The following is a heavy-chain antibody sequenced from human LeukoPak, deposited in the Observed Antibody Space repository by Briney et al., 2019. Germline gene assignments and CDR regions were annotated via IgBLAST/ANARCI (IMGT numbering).Heavy chain of an antibody. CDR1: GFTFSSYA. CDR2: ISGSGGST. D-gene: IGHD4-17*01. Sequence: GGSLRLSCAASGFTFSSYAMSWVRQAPGKGLEWVSAISGSGGSTYYADSVKGRFTIPRDNSKNTLYLQMNSLRAEDTAVYYCAKDTVLRGAFDVWGQGTMVTVSS. V-gene: IGHV3-23*01. J-gene: IGHJ3*01. CDR3: AKDTVLRGAFDV.